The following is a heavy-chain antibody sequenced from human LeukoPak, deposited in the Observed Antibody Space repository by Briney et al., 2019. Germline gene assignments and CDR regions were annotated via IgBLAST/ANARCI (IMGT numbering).Heavy chain of an antibody. CDR2: IQQDGSSK. J-gene: IGHJ4*02. D-gene: IGHD3-22*01. CDR1: GFTFSTSW. Sequence: GGSLRLSCAASGFTFSTSWMSWVRQAPGKGLEWVANIQQDGSSKYYVDSVKGRFTISRDNAKNSLYLQMNSLRAEDTAVYYCARFSLYDNSGYYSWLFDFWGQGTLVTVSS. CDR3: ARFSLYDNSGYYSWLFDF. V-gene: IGHV3-7*01.